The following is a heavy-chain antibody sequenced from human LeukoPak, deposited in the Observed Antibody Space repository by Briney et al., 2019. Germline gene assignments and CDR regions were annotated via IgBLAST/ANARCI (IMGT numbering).Heavy chain of an antibody. Sequence: KASETLSLTCTVSGYSISSGYYWGWIRQPPGKGLEWIGSIYYSGSTYYNPSLKSRVTISVDTSKNQFSLKLSSVTAADTAVYYCARLLGVPLNRELGYFDYWGQGTLVTVSS. CDR1: GYSISSGYY. V-gene: IGHV4-38-2*02. D-gene: IGHD1-26*01. CDR2: IYYSGST. CDR3: ARLLGVPLNRELGYFDY. J-gene: IGHJ4*02.